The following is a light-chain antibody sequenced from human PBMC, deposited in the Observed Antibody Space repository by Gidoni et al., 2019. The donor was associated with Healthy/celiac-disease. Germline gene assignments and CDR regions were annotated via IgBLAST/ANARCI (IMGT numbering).Light chain of an antibody. V-gene: IGLV1-40*01. CDR2: GNS. CDR3: QSYDSSLSGSGVV. J-gene: IGLJ2*01. CDR1: SSNIGAGYD. Sequence: QSVLTQPPSVSGAPGQRVTISCTGSSSNIGAGYDVHWYQQLPGTAPTLLISGNSNRPSGVPDRFSGSKSGTSASLAITGLQAEDEADYYCQSYDSSLSGSGVVFGGGTKLTVL.